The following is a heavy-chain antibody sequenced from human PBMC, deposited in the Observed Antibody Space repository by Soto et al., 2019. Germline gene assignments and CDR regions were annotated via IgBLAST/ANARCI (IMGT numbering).Heavy chain of an antibody. CDR1: GYSFSSYW. CDR2: IYPGDSDT. Sequence: PGESLKISCKASGYSFSSYWIGWVRQMPGKGLEWMGIIYPGDSDTKYSPSLQGQVTISADTSISTAYLQWTSLKASDTAMYYCARRPRAVAGTYYWGQGTLVTVSS. V-gene: IGHV5-51*01. CDR3: ARRPRAVAGTYY. D-gene: IGHD6-19*01. J-gene: IGHJ4*02.